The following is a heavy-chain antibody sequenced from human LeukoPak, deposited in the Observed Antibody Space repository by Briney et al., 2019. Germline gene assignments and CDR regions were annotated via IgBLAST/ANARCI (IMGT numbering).Heavy chain of an antibody. CDR3: AREGTGYGDYYYYMDV. Sequence: GGSLRLSCTASGFTFDDYGLSWVRQAPGKGLEWVSGINWNGGSTGYADSVKGRFTISRDNAKNSLYLQMNSLRAEDTALYYCAREGTGYGDYYYYMDVWGKGTTVTVSS. J-gene: IGHJ6*03. CDR2: INWNGGST. V-gene: IGHV3-20*04. CDR1: GFTFDDYG. D-gene: IGHD4-17*01.